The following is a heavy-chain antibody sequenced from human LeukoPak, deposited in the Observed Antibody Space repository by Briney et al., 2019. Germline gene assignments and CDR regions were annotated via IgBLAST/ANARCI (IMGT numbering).Heavy chain of an antibody. D-gene: IGHD3-10*01. CDR1: GYTFTSYA. CDR2: INTNTGNP. CDR3: ARQMVRGVIGSGMDV. V-gene: IGHV7-4-1*02. Sequence: GASVKVSCKASGYTFTSYAMNWVRQAPGQGLEWMGWINTNTGNPTYAQGFTGRFVFSLDTSVSAAYLQISSLKAEDTAVYYCARQMVRGVIGSGMDVWGQGTTVTVSS. J-gene: IGHJ6*02.